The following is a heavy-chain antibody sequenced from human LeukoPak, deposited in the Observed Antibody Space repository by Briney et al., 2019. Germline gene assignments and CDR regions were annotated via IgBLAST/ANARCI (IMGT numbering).Heavy chain of an antibody. CDR2: ISSNGGST. D-gene: IGHD6-19*01. J-gene: IGHJ4*02. Sequence: GGSLRLSCSASGFTFSSYAMHWVRQAPGKGLEYDSAISSNGGSTYYADSVKGRFTISRDNSKNTLYLQMSSLRAEDTAVYYCVKGSSGWLGFDYWGQGTLVTVSS. CDR1: GFTFSSYA. CDR3: VKGSSGWLGFDY. V-gene: IGHV3-64D*09.